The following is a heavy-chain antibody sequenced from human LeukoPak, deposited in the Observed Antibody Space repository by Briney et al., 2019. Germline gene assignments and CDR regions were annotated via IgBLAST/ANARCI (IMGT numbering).Heavy chain of an antibody. Sequence: SETLSLTCTVSGGSISSHYWGWIRQPPGKGLEWIGYIYYSGSTNYNPSLKSRVTISVDTSKNQFSLKQSSVTAADTAVYYCASRTGDEDYWGQGTLVTVSS. J-gene: IGHJ4*02. V-gene: IGHV4-59*11. CDR3: ASRTGDEDY. CDR1: GGSISSHY. CDR2: IYYSGST. D-gene: IGHD7-27*01.